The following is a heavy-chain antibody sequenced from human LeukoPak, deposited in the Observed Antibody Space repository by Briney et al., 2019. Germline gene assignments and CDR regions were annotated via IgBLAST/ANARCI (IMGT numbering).Heavy chain of an antibody. V-gene: IGHV1-69*05. D-gene: IGHD2-8*02. Sequence: SVKVSCKASGGTFSSYAISWVRQAPGQGLEWMGRIIPIFGTANYAQKFQGRVTITTGESTSTAYMELSSLRSEDTAVYYCARDGEAGGYFDYWGQGTLVTVSS. J-gene: IGHJ4*02. CDR2: IIPIFGTA. CDR1: GGTFSSYA. CDR3: ARDGEAGGYFDY.